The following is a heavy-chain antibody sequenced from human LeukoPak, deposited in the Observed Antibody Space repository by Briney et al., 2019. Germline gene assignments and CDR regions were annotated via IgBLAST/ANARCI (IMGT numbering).Heavy chain of an antibody. CDR1: GGSISSSSYY. CDR3: AGDYGGNSVDVFDV. J-gene: IGHJ3*01. V-gene: IGHV4-39*07. CDR2: IYYSGST. Sequence: PSETLSLTCTVSGGSISSSSYYWGWIRQPPGKGLEWIGSIYYSGSTYYNPSLKSRVTISVDTSKNQFSLKLSSVTAADTAVYYCAGDYGGNSVDVFDVWGQGTMVTVSS. D-gene: IGHD4-23*01.